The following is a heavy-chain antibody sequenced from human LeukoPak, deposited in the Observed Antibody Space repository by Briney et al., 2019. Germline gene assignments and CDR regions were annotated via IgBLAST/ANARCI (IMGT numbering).Heavy chain of an antibody. V-gene: IGHV4-59*08. CDR1: GGSISSYY. CDR2: IYYSGST. D-gene: IGHD3-22*01. CDR3: ARLPWNYYDSSGYGFDY. Sequence: PSETLSLTCTVSGGSISSYYWSWIRQPPGKGLEWIGYIYYSGSTNYNPSLKSRVTISVDTSKNQFSLKLSSVTAADTAVYYCARLPWNYYDSSGYGFDYWGQGTLVTVSS. J-gene: IGHJ4*02.